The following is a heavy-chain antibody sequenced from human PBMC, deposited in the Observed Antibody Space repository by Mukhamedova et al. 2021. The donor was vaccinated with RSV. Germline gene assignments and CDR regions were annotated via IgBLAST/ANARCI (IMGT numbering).Heavy chain of an antibody. Sequence: VSYINSGSTNIYYGDSVRGRFTISRDNAKNSLYLQMNSLRAEDTAVYFCARDSAYNGYDWGDYFDYWGQGTLVTVSS. D-gene: IGHD5-12*01. CDR2: INSGSTNI. V-gene: IGHV3-48*03. J-gene: IGHJ4*02. CDR3: ARDSAYNGYDWGDYFDY.